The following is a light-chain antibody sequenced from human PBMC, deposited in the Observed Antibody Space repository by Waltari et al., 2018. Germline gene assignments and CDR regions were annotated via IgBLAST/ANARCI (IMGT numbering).Light chain of an antibody. CDR2: DVR. J-gene: IGLJ2*01. Sequence: HSAPTHPASGSGSPGQSITISCTGTSSDIGGYNYVSWYQQVPGKAPKLMIYDVRNRPSGVSRRFSGSKSGNTASLTISGLQAEDEADYFCSSYMDSSTLELFGGGTSLTVL. CDR1: SSDIGGYNY. V-gene: IGLV2-14*03. CDR3: SSYMDSSTLEL.